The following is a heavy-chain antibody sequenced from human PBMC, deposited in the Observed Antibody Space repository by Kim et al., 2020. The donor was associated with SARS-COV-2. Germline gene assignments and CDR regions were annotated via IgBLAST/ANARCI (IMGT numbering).Heavy chain of an antibody. D-gene: IGHD1-26*01. Sequence: SETLSLTCSVSGYSISSGHFWGWIRQPPGSGLEWIGSIYHTESTSYNPSLQSRVTISVDTPKNQFSLKLSSVTAANTAFYFCVRGPAGNDGSQFTPLYF. CDR3: VRGPAGNDGSQFTPLYF. CDR2: IYHTEST. CDR1: GYSISSGHF. V-gene: IGHV4-38-2*02. J-gene: IGHJ4*01.